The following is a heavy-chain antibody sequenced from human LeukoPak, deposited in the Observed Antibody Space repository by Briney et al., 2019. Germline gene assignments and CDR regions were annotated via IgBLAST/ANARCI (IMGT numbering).Heavy chain of an antibody. CDR3: ARHSLNNYGSYY. CDR2: IYSSGST. Sequence: PSETLSLTCTVSGGSISSSYYYWGWIRQPPGKGLEWIGSIYSSGSTYYNPSLKSRVTISVDTSKNQFSLKLSSVTAADMATYYCARHSLNNYGSYYWGQGTLVTVSS. CDR1: GGSISSSYYY. V-gene: IGHV4-39*01. D-gene: IGHD5-24*01. J-gene: IGHJ4*02.